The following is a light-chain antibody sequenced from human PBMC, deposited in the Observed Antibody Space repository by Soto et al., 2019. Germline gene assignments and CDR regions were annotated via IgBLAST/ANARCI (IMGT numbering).Light chain of an antibody. J-gene: IGKJ4*01. CDR1: QSIGTY. CDR2: SAS. V-gene: IGKV1-39*01. Sequence: DIQMTQSPSSLSASVGDRVTITCRASQSIGTYFNWFQQKPGKAPKLPIYSASSLESGVPSRFSGSGSGTHFTLTISSLQREDFATYYCQQSYSIPLTFGGGTKVEIK. CDR3: QQSYSIPLT.